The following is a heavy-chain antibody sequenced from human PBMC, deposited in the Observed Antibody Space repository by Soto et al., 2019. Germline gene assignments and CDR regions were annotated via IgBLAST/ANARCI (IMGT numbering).Heavy chain of an antibody. CDR2: INHSGST. Sequence: SETLSLTCAVYGGSFSGYYWSWIRQPPGKGLEWIGEINHSGSTNYNPSLKSRVTISVDTSKNQFSLKLSSVTAADTAVYYCARLGYYDSSEKFDYWGQGTLVTVSS. D-gene: IGHD3-22*01. J-gene: IGHJ4*02. V-gene: IGHV4-34*01. CDR1: GGSFSGYY. CDR3: ARLGYYDSSEKFDY.